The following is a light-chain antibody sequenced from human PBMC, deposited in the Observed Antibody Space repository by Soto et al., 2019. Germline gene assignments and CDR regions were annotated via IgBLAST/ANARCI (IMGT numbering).Light chain of an antibody. CDR2: EDT. V-gene: IGLV2-23*01. J-gene: IGLJ2*01. Sequence: QSALTQPASVSGSPGQSITISCTGTSSDVGEYNLVSWYQQHPGKAPKLIIYEDTKRPSGVSNRFSGSKSGNTASLTISGLQAEDETDYHCSSYAGPRGVLFGGGTKLTVL. CDR3: SSYAGPRGVL. CDR1: SSDVGEYNL.